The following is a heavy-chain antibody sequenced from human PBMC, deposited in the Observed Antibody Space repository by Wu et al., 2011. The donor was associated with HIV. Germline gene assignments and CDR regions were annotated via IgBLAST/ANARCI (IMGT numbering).Heavy chain of an antibody. CDR1: GGNFINYA. CDR3: AREAPGSCLLIYCWFDP. Sequence: QVQLEQSGAEVKTPGSSVKVSCKASGGNFINYAISWVRQAPGQGLEWMGGIIPIFRTANYAQKFQGRVTITADKSTSTAYMELSSLRSEDTAVYYCAREAPGSCLLIYCWFDPWGQGTLVTVSS. D-gene: IGHD1-26*01. J-gene: IGHJ5*02. CDR2: IIPIFRTA. V-gene: IGHV1-69*14.